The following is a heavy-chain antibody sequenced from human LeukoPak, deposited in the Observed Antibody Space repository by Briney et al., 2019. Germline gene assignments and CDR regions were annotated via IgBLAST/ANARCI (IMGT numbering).Heavy chain of an antibody. CDR1: GFTVSSNY. D-gene: IGHD3-3*01. J-gene: IGHJ4*02. CDR2: IYSGGST. Sequence: GGSLRLSCAASGFTVSSNYMSWVRQAPGKGLEWVSVIYSGGSTYYADSVKGRFTISRDNSKNTLYLQMNSLRAEDTAVYYCARVGQDYDFDYWGQGTLVTVSS. V-gene: IGHV3-66*02. CDR3: ARVGQDYDFDY.